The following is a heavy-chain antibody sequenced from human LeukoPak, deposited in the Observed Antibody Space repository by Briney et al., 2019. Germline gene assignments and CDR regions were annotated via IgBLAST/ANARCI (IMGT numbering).Heavy chain of an antibody. V-gene: IGHV1-24*01. CDR3: ATTCGGTNGVCYRVGAFDI. CDR1: GYTLTELS. Sequence: GASVKVSCKVSGYTLTELSMHWVRQAPGKGLEWMGGFDPEDGETIYAQKFQGRVTMTEDTSTDTAYMELSSLRSEDTAVHYCATTCGGTNGVCYRVGAFDIWGQGTMVTVSS. D-gene: IGHD2-8*01. CDR2: FDPEDGET. J-gene: IGHJ3*02.